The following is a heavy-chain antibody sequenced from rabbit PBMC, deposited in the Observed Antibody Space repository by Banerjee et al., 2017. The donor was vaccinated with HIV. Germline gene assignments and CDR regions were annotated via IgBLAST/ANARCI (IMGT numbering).Heavy chain of an antibody. CDR2: INSNTGNT. Sequence: QEQLEESGGDLVKPEASLTLTCTASGFSFSNKYVMCWVRQAPGKGLEWIACINSNTGNTVYASWAKGPFTISKTSSTTVTLQMTSLTAADTATYFCARRSSSSGVSYAFDLWGPGTLVTVS. V-gene: IGHV1S45*01. D-gene: IGHD1-1*01. CDR1: GFSFSNKYV. CDR3: ARRSSSSGVSYAFDL. J-gene: IGHJ4*01.